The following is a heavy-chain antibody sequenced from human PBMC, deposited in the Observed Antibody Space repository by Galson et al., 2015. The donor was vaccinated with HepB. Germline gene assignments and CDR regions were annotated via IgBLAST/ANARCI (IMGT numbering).Heavy chain of an antibody. D-gene: IGHD3-10*01. Sequence: ETLSLTCTVSGDSISDYWGWIRQPPGKGLEWIGNVLYSGSVYSNPSLRSRVTISADRSKNEFFLRLSSVATADTAVFYCARPAGGWSGGSRIDPWGQGILVTVSS. J-gene: IGHJ5*02. V-gene: IGHV4-39*01. CDR1: GDSISDY. CDR3: ARPAGGWSGGSRIDP. CDR2: VLYSGSV.